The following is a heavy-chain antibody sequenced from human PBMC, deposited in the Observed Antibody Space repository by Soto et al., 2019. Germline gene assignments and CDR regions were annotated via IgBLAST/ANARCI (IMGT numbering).Heavy chain of an antibody. CDR1: GFTFSSHS. CDR3: ARDLGYCSGTPGHWFDP. J-gene: IGHJ5*02. CDR2: ISSSSSTI. Sequence: GGSLRLSCAAAGFTFSSHSMNCISQAPGKGLEWVSYISSSSSTIYYADSVKGRFTISRDNAKNSLYLQMNSLRAEDTAVYYCARDLGYCSGTPGHWFDPWGQGTLVTVSS. V-gene: IGHV3-48*04. D-gene: IGHD2-15*01.